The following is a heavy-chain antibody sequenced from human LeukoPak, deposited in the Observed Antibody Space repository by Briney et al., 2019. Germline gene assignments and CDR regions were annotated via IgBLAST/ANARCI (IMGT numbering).Heavy chain of an antibody. Sequence: SETLSLTCAVYGGSFSGYYWSWIRQPPGKGLEWIGEINHSGSTNYNPSLKSRVTISVDTSKNQFSLKLSSVTAADTAVYYCATSGGYCSGGSCPEFDYWGQGTLVTVSS. CDR2: INHSGST. J-gene: IGHJ4*02. D-gene: IGHD2-15*01. CDR1: GGSFSGYY. V-gene: IGHV4-34*01. CDR3: ATSGGYCSGGSCPEFDY.